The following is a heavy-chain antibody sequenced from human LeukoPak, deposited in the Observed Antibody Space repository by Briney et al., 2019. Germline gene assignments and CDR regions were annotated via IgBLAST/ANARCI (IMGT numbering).Heavy chain of an antibody. V-gene: IGHV3-7*04. Sequence: GGSLRLSCAASRYTFSNLWMSWVRQAPGKGLECVANIKQDGSEKYYVDSVKGRFTISRDNAKNSLYLQMNSLSAEDTAVYYCARDCFIYDSYGSHFDNWGQGTLVTVSS. CDR3: ARDCFIYDSYGSHFDN. D-gene: IGHD3-22*01. CDR1: RYTFSNLW. J-gene: IGHJ4*02. CDR2: IKQDGSEK.